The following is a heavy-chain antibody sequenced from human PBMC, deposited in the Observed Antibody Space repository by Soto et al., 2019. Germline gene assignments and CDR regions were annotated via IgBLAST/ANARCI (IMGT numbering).Heavy chain of an antibody. Sequence: EVQLLESGGGLVQPGGSLRLSCTASGFTFNSHAMTWVRQAPGKGLEWVSGLSDSGGSIYYADSVKGRLTISRDNSKNVLFQQINTRRAEDTAIYYCARVSSSWYAGFFDLWGQGTLVTVSS. CDR3: ARVSSSWYAGFFDL. D-gene: IGHD6-13*01. J-gene: IGHJ4*02. CDR1: GFTFNSHA. V-gene: IGHV3-23*01. CDR2: LSDSGGSI.